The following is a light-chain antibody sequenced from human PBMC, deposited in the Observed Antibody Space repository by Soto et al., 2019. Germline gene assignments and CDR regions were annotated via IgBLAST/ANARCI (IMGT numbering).Light chain of an antibody. CDR3: QQYNNWPPT. J-gene: IGKJ1*01. V-gene: IGKV3-15*01. Sequence: ERVMTQSPATRSVSPGERATLSCRASQSVRSNLAWYQQKPGQAPMLLIYGASTRATGIPARFSGSGSGTEFPLTISSLQSDDFAVYCCQQYNNWPPTFGQGTKVDIK. CDR2: GAS. CDR1: QSVRSN.